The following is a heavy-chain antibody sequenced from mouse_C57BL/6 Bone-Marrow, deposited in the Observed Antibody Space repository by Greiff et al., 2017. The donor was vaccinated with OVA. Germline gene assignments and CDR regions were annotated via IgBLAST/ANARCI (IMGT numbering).Heavy chain of an antibody. CDR1: GYAFTNYL. CDR3: ARHYGYDGYYAMDY. J-gene: IGHJ4*01. D-gene: IGHD2-2*01. Sequence: QVQLQQSGAELVRPGTSVKVSCKASGYAFTNYLIEWVKQRPGQGLEWIGVINPGSGGTNYNEKFKGKATLTADKSSSTAYMQLSSLTSEDSAVYFCARHYGYDGYYAMDYWGQGTSVTVSS. CDR2: INPGSGGT. V-gene: IGHV1-54*01.